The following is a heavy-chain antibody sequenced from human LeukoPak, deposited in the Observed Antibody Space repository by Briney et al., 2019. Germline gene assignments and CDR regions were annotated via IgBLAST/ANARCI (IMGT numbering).Heavy chain of an antibody. V-gene: IGHV4-38-2*01. J-gene: IGHJ4*02. CDR3: ARNRSEPLGNGSSFDS. CDR2: IYHSGST. D-gene: IGHD3-10*01. CDR1: GYSISSGDY. Sequence: SETLSLTCAVSGYSISSGDYWGWIRLPPGKGLEWIGSIYHSGSTYYNPSLKSRVTISVDTSKRQFSLTLSSVTAADTAVYYCARNRSEPLGNGSSFDSWGQGTLVTVSS.